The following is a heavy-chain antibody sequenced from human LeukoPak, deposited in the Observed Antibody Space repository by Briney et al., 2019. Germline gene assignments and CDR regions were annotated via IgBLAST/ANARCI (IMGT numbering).Heavy chain of an antibody. CDR1: GFTFISIW. CDR3: VRVTTNGYFHY. CDR2: IKYDESEI. D-gene: IGHD1-1*01. J-gene: IGHJ4*02. V-gene: IGHV3-7*04. Sequence: PGGSLRLSCAASGFTFISIWMGWVRQAPGKGLEWVASIKYDESEIHYVDSVKGRFTISRDNAKNSLYLQMKRLRAEDTAVYFCVRVTTNGYFHYWGQGSLVTVSS.